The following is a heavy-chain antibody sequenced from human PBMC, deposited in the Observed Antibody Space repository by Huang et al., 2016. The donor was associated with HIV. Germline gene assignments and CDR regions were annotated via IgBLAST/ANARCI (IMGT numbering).Heavy chain of an antibody. CDR1: GLRFSSSW. Sequence: EVQLVESGGGLVQPGGSLRLSCAASGLRFSSSWMSWVRQAPGKGLGWVANIRGEGGDKSHVDSVKGRFTISRDNAKNSLYLQMDSLGVGDTAVYYCARDQEGALDYWGQGVLVTVSS. V-gene: IGHV3-7*01. J-gene: IGHJ4*02. CDR2: IRGEGGDK. D-gene: IGHD3-16*01. CDR3: ARDQEGALDY.